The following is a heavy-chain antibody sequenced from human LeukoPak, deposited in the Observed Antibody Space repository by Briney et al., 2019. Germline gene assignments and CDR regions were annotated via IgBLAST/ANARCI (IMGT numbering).Heavy chain of an antibody. CDR1: GGSISSGSYY. J-gene: IGHJ5*02. Sequence: SETLSLTCTVSGGSISSGSYYWSWIRQPAGKGLEWIGRIYTSGSTNYNPSLKSRVTILVDTSKNQFSLKLSSVTAADTAVYYCARDRARYSSGWSQGFDPWGQGTLVTVSS. CDR3: ARDRARYSSGWSQGFDP. D-gene: IGHD6-19*01. CDR2: IYTSGST. V-gene: IGHV4-61*02.